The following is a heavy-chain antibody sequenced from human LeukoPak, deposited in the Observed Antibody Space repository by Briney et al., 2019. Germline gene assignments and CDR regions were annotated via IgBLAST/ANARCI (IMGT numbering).Heavy chain of an antibody. D-gene: IGHD1-26*01. J-gene: IGHJ4*02. Sequence: PGGSLRLACAASGFTFSSYGMHWVRQAPGKGLEWVAVIWYDGSNKYYADSVKGRFTISRDNSKNTLYLQMNSLRAEDTAVYYCARGVGARLYYFDYWGQGTLVTVSS. V-gene: IGHV3-33*01. CDR2: IWYDGSNK. CDR3: ARGVGARLYYFDY. CDR1: GFTFSSYG.